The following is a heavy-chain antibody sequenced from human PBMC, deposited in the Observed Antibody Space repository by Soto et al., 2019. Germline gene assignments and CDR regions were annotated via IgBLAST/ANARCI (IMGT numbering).Heavy chain of an antibody. J-gene: IGHJ4*02. V-gene: IGHV3-11*01. CDR2: ISGSGSIT. D-gene: IGHD6-13*01. CDR1: VFTFSDYY. Sequence: PRWSLRLSCSASVFTFSDYYMSWFRQAPGKGLEWVSYISGSGSITHDADSVKGRFTISRDNAKNSLYLQMNSLRAEDTAIYYCARVGSTLAAGTPDYWGQGTLVTVSS. CDR3: ARVGSTLAAGTPDY.